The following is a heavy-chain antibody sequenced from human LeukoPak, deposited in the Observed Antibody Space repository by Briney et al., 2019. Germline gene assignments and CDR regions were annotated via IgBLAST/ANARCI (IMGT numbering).Heavy chain of an antibody. CDR2: ITGSGGST. V-gene: IGHV3-23*01. D-gene: IGHD5-18*01. CDR3: ASRIQLSPFDY. J-gene: IGHJ4*02. CDR1: GFTFSSYA. Sequence: GGSLRLSCAASGFTFSSYALTWVRQAPGKGLEWVSTITGSGGSTYYADSVKGRFTISRDNSKNTLYLQMNSLRAEDTAVYYCASRIQLSPFDYWGQGTLVTVSS.